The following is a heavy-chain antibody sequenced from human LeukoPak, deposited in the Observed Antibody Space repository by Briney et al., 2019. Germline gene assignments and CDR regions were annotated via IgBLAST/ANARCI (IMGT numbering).Heavy chain of an antibody. Sequence: GGSLRLSCTASGFTFGDYVMSWFRQAPGKGLEWVGFIRSQAYGGTTEYAASVKGRLTISRDDSKSIAYLQMNSLKTEDTAVYYCTRGVTKPGYSSGWDLFDYWGQGTLVTVSS. D-gene: IGHD6-19*01. CDR3: TRGVTKPGYSSGWDLFDY. CDR1: GFTFGDYV. V-gene: IGHV3-49*03. CDR2: IRSQAYGGTT. J-gene: IGHJ4*02.